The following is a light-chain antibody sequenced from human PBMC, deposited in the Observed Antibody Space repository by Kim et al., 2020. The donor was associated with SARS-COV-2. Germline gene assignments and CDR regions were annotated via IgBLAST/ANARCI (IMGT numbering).Light chain of an antibody. CDR3: QSYDSSLSGVV. CDR2: GNS. J-gene: IGLJ2*01. CDR1: SSNVGAGYV. V-gene: IGLV1-40*01. Sequence: GATHSSSGSSSNVGAGYVVHWYQQLPGTAPKLLIYGNSNRPSGVPDRFSGSKSGTSASLAITGLQAEDEADYYCQSYDSSLSGVVFGGGTQLTVL.